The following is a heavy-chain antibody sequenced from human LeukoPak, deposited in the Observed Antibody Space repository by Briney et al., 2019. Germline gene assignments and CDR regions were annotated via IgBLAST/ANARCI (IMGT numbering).Heavy chain of an antibody. V-gene: IGHV5-51*01. CDR3: ARSSGRFDY. D-gene: IGHD1-26*01. CDR1: GYNFTTYW. CDR2: IYPGDSDT. J-gene: IGHJ4*02. Sequence: GESLKISCKASGYNFTTYWIAWVRQMPGQGLEWMGIIYPGDSDTRYSPSFEGQVTISADKSITTAYLQWSSLKASDTAIYYCARSSGRFDYWGQGNLVTVSS.